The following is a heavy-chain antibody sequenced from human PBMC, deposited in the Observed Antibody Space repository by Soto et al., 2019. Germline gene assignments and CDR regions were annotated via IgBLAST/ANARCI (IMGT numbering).Heavy chain of an antibody. CDR2: IYYSGST. Sequence: PSETLSLTCTVSGGSISSGDYYWSWIRQPPGKGLEWIGYIYYSGSTYYNPSLKSRVTISVDTSKNQFSLKLSSVTAADTAVYYCARDRIVVVPADYYYYYGMDVWGQGTTVTAP. J-gene: IGHJ6*02. V-gene: IGHV4-30-4*01. D-gene: IGHD2-2*01. CDR1: GGSISSGDYY. CDR3: ARDRIVVVPADYYYYYGMDV.